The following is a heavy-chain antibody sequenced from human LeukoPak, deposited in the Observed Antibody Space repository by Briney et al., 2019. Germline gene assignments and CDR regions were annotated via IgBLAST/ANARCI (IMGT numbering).Heavy chain of an antibody. CDR2: IYYSGST. CDR3: ARGGPPAPTYFDY. V-gene: IGHV4-31*03. Sequence: PSETLSLTCTVSGGSISSGGYYWSRIRQHPGKGLEWIGYIYYSGSTYYNPSLKSRVTISVDTSKNQFSLKLSSVTAADTAVYYCARGGPPAPTYFDYWGQGTLVTVSS. J-gene: IGHJ4*02. CDR1: GGSISSGGYY. D-gene: IGHD2-15*01.